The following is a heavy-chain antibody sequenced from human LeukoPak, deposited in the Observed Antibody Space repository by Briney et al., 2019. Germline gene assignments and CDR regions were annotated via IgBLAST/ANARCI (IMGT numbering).Heavy chain of an antibody. CDR1: GFTFSSYS. D-gene: IGHD5-18*01. CDR2: ISSSSTI. J-gene: IGHJ4*02. V-gene: IGHV3-48*01. CDR3: ARDLSGITGYTYGRGIDY. Sequence: GGSLRLSCAASGFTFSSYSMNWVRQAPGKGLEWVSYISSSSTIYYADFVKGRFTISRDNAKNSLYLQMNSLRAEDTAVYYCARDLSGITGYTYGRGIDYWGQGTPVTVSS.